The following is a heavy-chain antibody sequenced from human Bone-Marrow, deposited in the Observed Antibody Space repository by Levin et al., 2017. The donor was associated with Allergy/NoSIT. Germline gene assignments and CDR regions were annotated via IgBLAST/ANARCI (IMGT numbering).Heavy chain of an antibody. J-gene: IGHJ6*02. Sequence: GESLKISCVGSGFTFSDHFVDWVRQAPGKGLEWLGRITDKGKSYTAKYAASVEGRFTISRDDSKNSVFLQMNSLKTEDTALYSCADLGHSYGLDVWGQGTTVTVSS. CDR2: ITDKGKSYTA. CDR3: ADLGHSYGLDV. V-gene: IGHV3-72*01. CDR1: GFTFSDHF. D-gene: IGHD3-16*01.